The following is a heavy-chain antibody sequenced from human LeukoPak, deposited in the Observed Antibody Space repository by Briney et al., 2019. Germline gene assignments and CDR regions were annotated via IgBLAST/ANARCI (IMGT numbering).Heavy chain of an antibody. Sequence: GSLRLYCAASGFTFTNYAMDWVRQAPGKGLEWVSVLRGSGDRTYYTDPVKGRFTISRDNSKKTLYLQMNSLRVEDTAVYFCAKDLSSDVGNTLEYFDLWGSGSLVAVSS. CDR1: GFTFTNYA. D-gene: IGHD4-23*01. J-gene: IGHJ2*01. V-gene: IGHV3-23*01. CDR2: LRGSGDRT. CDR3: AKDLSSDVGNTLEYFDL.